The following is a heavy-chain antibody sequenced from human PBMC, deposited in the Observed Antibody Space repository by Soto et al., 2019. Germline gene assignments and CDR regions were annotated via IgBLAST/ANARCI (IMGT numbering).Heavy chain of an antibody. CDR3: ARGGLGSYISSYGMDV. D-gene: IGHD3-10*01. CDR1: GYSFTSYW. J-gene: IGHJ6*02. Sequence: GESLKISCKVSGYSFTSYWIGWVRQMPGKGLEWMGIIYPGDSDTRYSPSFQGQVTISADKSISTAYLQWSSLKASDTAMYYCARGGLGSYISSYGMDVWGQGTTVTVSS. V-gene: IGHV5-51*01. CDR2: IYPGDSDT.